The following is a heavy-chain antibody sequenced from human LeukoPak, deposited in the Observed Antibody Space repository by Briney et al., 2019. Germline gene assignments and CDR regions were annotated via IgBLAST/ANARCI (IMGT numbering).Heavy chain of an antibody. Sequence: PGGSLRLSCAASGITVSNNYMTWVRQAPGKGLEWVSLIYSGGTTFYADSVKGRLTISRDNSKNTLYLQTNSLRAEDTAVYYCARASTYESSGYPYYYYAMDVWGQGTTVTVSS. V-gene: IGHV3-66*01. CDR2: IYSGGTT. D-gene: IGHD3-22*01. J-gene: IGHJ6*02. CDR3: ARASTYESSGYPYYYYAMDV. CDR1: GITVSNNY.